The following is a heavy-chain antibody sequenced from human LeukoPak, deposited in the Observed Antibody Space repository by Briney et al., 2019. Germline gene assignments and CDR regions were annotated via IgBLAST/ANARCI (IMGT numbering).Heavy chain of an antibody. CDR2: IYDSGST. J-gene: IGHJ4*02. D-gene: IGHD3-22*01. CDR3: ARLDYYDSSGLIDY. Sequence: PSETLSLTCTVSGGSITSRNYYWGWIRQPPGKGLEWIGTIYDSGSTYYNPSLKSRVTISVDTSKNQFPLKVNSVTAADTAVYYCARLDYYDSSGLIDYWGQGTLVIVSS. CDR1: GGSITSRNYY. V-gene: IGHV4-39*01.